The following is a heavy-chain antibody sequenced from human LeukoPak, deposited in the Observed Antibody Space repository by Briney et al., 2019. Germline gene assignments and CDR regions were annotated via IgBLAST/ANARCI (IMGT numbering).Heavy chain of an antibody. D-gene: IGHD3-22*01. CDR3: AREAKDYYDSSGYYGREFDY. CDR1: GFTFSSYE. Sequence: GGSLRLSCAASGFTFSSYEMNWVRQAPGPGQEWVSYISSSCSTIYYADSVKGRFTISRDNAKNSLYLQMNSLRAEDTAVYYCAREAKDYYDSSGYYGREFDYWGQGTLVTVSS. J-gene: IGHJ4*02. CDR2: ISSSCSTI. V-gene: IGHV3-48*03.